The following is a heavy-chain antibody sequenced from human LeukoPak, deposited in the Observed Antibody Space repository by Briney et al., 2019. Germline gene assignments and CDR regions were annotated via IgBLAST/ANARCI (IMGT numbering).Heavy chain of an antibody. CDR1: GGSISSSSYY. Sequence: SETLSLTCTVSGGSISSSSYYWGWIRQPPGKGREGIGSIYDSGSTYHSSCLKSRVTISLETSKNQFSLKLSSVTAADTAVYYCARDHGLFHMFDPWGQGPLVTVSS. CDR3: ARDHGLFHMFDP. D-gene: IGHD2-21*01. V-gene: IGHV4-39*07. CDR2: IYDSGST. J-gene: IGHJ5*02.